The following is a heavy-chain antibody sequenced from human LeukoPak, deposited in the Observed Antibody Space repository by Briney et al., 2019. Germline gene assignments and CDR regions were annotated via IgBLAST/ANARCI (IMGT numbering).Heavy chain of an antibody. CDR1: GFTFSRYS. D-gene: IGHD3-3*01. CDR3: ARGYDFDY. CDR2: ISSSSSTI. Sequence: PGGSLRLSCAASGFTFSRYSMNWVRQAPGKGLEWVSYISSSSSTIYYADSVKGRFTISRDSAKNSVYLQMNSLRDEDTAVYYCARGYDFDYWGQGTLVTVSS. V-gene: IGHV3-48*02. J-gene: IGHJ4*02.